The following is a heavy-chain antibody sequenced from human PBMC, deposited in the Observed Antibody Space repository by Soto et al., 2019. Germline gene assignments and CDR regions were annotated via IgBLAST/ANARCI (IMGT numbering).Heavy chain of an antibody. D-gene: IGHD1-26*01. CDR2: ISGSGGST. CDR1: GFTFSRYT. V-gene: IGHV3-23*01. J-gene: IGHJ6*02. Sequence: EVPLLESGGGLVQPGGSLRLSCAASGFTFSRYTMSWVRQAPGKGLEWVSAISGSGGSTYYADSGKGRFTISRDNSKNTLYLQMNSLRAEDTAVYYCAKDEVGAVDYYCYGMDDWGQGTTVTVSS. CDR3: AKDEVGAVDYYCYGMDD.